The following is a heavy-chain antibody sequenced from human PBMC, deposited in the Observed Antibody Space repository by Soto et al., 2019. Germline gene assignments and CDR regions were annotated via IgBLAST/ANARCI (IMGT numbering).Heavy chain of an antibody. D-gene: IGHD3-22*01. V-gene: IGHV4-34*01. J-gene: IGHJ5*02. CDR3: ARGSVVVTRWFDP. Sequence: QVQLQQWGAGLLKPSETLSLTCAVYGGPFSGYYWSWIRQPPGKGLEWIGEINHSGSTNYNPSLKSRVTISVDTSKKQFSLKLSSVTAADTAVYYCARGSVVVTRWFDPWGQGTLVTVSS. CDR1: GGPFSGYY. CDR2: INHSGST.